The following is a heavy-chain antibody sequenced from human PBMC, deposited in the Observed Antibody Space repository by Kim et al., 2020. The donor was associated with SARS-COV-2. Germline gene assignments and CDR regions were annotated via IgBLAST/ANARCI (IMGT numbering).Heavy chain of an antibody. Sequence: ANYAQKFQGGVTITADKSTSKAYMELSSLRSEDTDVYYCARVHSSSWSDIWGQGTMVTVSS. D-gene: IGHD6-13*01. V-gene: IGHV1-69*04. J-gene: IGHJ3*02. CDR3: ARVHSSSWSDI. CDR2: A.